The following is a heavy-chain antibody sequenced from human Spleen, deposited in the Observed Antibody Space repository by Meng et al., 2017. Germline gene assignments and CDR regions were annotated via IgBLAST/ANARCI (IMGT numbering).Heavy chain of an antibody. CDR2: IIPILGIA. Sequence: SVKVSCKASGGTFSSYTISWERQAPGQGLEWMGRIIPILGIANYAQKFQGRVTITADKSTSTAYMELSSLRSEDTAVYYCASRRGDGYNQDAFDIWGQGTMVTVSS. J-gene: IGHJ3*02. CDR1: GGTFSSYT. D-gene: IGHD5-24*01. V-gene: IGHV1-69*02. CDR3: ASRRGDGYNQDAFDI.